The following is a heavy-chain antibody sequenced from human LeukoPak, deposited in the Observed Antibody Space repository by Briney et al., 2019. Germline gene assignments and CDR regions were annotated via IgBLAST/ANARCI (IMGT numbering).Heavy chain of an antibody. J-gene: IGHJ6*03. D-gene: IGHD3-3*01. CDR2: MNTDSGNI. Sequence: ASVKVSCRASGYPFSSYDINWERQAPGQGLEWMGWMNTDSGNIAYAQNFQGRVTITRDTSVTTAYMELTNLRSADTAVYYCARGRSGLSLEGVYYYYMDVWGQGTTVTVSS. CDR3: ARGRSGLSLEGVYYYYMDV. V-gene: IGHV1-8*01. CDR1: GYPFSSYD.